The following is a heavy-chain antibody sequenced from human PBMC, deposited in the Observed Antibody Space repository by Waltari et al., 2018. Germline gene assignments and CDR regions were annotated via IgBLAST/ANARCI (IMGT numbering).Heavy chain of an antibody. CDR3: ARGLTIFGVVDYGMDV. D-gene: IGHD3-3*01. V-gene: IGHV3-48*03. J-gene: IGHJ6*02. CDR2: ISSSGSTI. Sequence: GESGGGLVQPGGSLRLSCAASGFTFSSYEMYWVRQAPGKGLEWVSYISSSGSTIYYADSVKGRFTISRDNAKNSLYLQMNSLRAEDTAVYYCARGLTIFGVVDYGMDVWGQGTTVTVSS. CDR1: GFTFSSYE.